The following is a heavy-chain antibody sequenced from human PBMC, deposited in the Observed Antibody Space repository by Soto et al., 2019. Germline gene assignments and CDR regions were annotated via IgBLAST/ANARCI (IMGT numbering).Heavy chain of an antibody. CDR1: GFTFSSYA. CDR2: ISGSGGST. CDR3: AKDREYDSSGFDY. V-gene: IGHV3-23*01. D-gene: IGHD3-22*01. J-gene: IGHJ4*02. Sequence: GGSLRLSCAASGFTFSSYAMGWVRQAPGKGLEWVSAISGSGGSTYYADSVKGRFTISRDNSKNTLYLQMNSLRAEDTAVYYCAKDREYDSSGFDYWGQGTLVTVSS.